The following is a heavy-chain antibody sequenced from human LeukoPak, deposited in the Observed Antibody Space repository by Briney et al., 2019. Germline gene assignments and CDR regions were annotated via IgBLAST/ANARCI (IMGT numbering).Heavy chain of an antibody. D-gene: IGHD6-13*01. CDR2: IYYSGTT. J-gene: IGHJ4*02. Sequence: PSETLSLTCTVSGGSISSYYWSWIRQPPGRGLEWIGYIYYSGTTNYNPSLKSRVTISVDTSKNQFSLKLSSVTAADTAVYYCARGVYIAAAQYGYWGQGTLVTASS. CDR1: GGSISSYY. CDR3: ARGVYIAAAQYGY. V-gene: IGHV4-59*01.